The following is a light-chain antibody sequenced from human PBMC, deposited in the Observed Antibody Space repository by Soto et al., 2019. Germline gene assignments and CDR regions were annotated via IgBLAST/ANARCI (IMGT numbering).Light chain of an antibody. Sequence: QSVLTQPASASGSPGQSITISCTGTSSDVGGYNYVSWYQQHPGKAPKFMIYDVSNRPSGVSNRFSGSKSGNTASLTISGLQAEDEADYYCCSYTTSNTRQIVFGTGTQLTVL. CDR2: DVS. V-gene: IGLV2-14*01. CDR3: CSYTTSNTRQIV. CDR1: SSDVGGYNY. J-gene: IGLJ1*01.